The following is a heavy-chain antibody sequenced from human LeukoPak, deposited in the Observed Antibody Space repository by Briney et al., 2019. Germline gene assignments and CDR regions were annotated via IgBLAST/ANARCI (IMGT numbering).Heavy chain of an antibody. CDR1: GGSISSYY. CDR3: ARVRGMVRGHRAEYYFDY. V-gene: IGHV4-4*07. D-gene: IGHD3-10*01. CDR2: IYTSGST. J-gene: IGHJ4*02. Sequence: SETLSLTCTVSGGSISSYYWSWIRQPAGKGLEWIGRIYTSGSTNYNPSLKSRVTMSVDTSKNQFSLKLSSVTAADTAVYYCARVRGMVRGHRAEYYFDYWGQGTLVTVSS.